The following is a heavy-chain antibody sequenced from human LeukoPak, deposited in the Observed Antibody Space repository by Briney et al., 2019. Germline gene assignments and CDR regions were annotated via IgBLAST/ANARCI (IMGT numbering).Heavy chain of an antibody. J-gene: IGHJ5*02. CDR1: GYSFSSHY. CDR2: IFPGGSDA. CDR3: ARHGPNKLRENWFDP. V-gene: IGHV5-51*01. Sequence: GDSLKISCKGSGYSFSSHYIGWVRQMPGKGLEWMGVIFPGGSDARYSPSFQGQVTISADKSLSTAYLQWNSLKASDTAMYYCARHGPNKLRENWFDPWGQGTLVTVSS. D-gene: IGHD3-10*01.